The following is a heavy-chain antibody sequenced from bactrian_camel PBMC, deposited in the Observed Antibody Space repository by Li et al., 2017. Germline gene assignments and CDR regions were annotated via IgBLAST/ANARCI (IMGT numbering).Heavy chain of an antibody. Sequence: VQLVESGGGSVQSGGSPRLSCTASGYFYSKNCMGWFRQTPGNECELVSTISSDGSTYYSDSVKGRFTISQDNAKNTVYLQLNSLKPEDTAVYYCAAKEGRSWYCPLGSYDGNYWGQGTQVTVS. D-gene: IGHD3*01. V-gene: IGHV3S53*01. CDR1: GYFYSKNC. CDR3: AAKEGRSWYCPLGSYDGNY. J-gene: IGHJ4*01. CDR2: ISSDGST.